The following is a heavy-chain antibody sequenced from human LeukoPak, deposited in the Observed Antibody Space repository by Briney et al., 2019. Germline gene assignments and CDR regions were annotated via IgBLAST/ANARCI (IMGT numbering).Heavy chain of an antibody. CDR3: SVAGTSDGMDV. V-gene: IGHV3-21*01. D-gene: IGHD6-19*01. Sequence: GGSLRLSCEASGLTLRDYKLNWVRQAPGKGLEWVSSISSSSSYIYYADSVKGRFTISRDNAKNSLYLQMNSLRAEDTAVYYCSVAGTSDGMDVWGQGTTVTVSS. CDR2: ISSSSSYI. CDR1: GLTLRDYK. J-gene: IGHJ6*02.